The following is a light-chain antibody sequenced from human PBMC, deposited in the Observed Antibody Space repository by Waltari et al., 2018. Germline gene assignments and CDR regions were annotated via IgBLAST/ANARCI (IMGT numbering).Light chain of an antibody. CDR3: QQYGTSPPLT. V-gene: IGKV3-20*01. Sequence: RASQSVRSSYLAWYQHKPGQAPRLVIYGASSRAAGIPDRFSGSGSGTDFTLTISRLEPEDFAVYYCQQYGTSPPLTFGGGTKVEIK. J-gene: IGKJ4*01. CDR2: GAS. CDR1: QSVRSSY.